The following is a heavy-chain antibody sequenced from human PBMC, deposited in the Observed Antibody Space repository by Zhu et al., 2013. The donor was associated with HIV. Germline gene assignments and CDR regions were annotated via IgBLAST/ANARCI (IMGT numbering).Heavy chain of an antibody. D-gene: IGHD2-2*01. CDR1: GGTFSSYA. CDR3: ARAGYCSSTSCPYYYYGMDV. CDR2: IIPIFGTA. J-gene: IGHJ6*02. V-gene: IGHV1-69*06. Sequence: QVQLVQSGAEVKKPGSSVKVSCKASGGTFSSYAISWVRQAPGQGLEWMGGIIPIFGTANYAQKFQGRVTITADKSTSTAYMELSSLRSEDTAVYYCARAGYCSSTSCPYYYYGMDVWGQGTTVTVSS.